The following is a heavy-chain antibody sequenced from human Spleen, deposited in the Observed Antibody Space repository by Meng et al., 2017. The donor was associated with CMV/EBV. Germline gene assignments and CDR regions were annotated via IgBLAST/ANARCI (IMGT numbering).Heavy chain of an antibody. D-gene: IGHD4-17*01. CDR1: GGSFSGYY. CDR3: ARGDGDYGSYY. CDR2: INHSGST. Sequence: QVQLQEWGAGLLKPSETLSLTCAVYGGSFSGYYWSWIRQPPGKGLEWIGEINHSGSTNYNPSLKSRVTLSVDTSKNQFSLKLSSVTAADTAVYYCARGDGDYGSYYWGQGTLVTVSS. V-gene: IGHV4-34*01. J-gene: IGHJ4*02.